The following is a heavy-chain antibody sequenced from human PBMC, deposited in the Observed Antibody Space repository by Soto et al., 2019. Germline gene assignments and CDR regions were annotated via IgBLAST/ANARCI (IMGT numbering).Heavy chain of an antibody. CDR3: ARGWELEY. Sequence: QVQLVQSGAEVKKPGASVKVSCKTSGYTFTNYDINWVRQAPGQGLEWMGSISTYNGDTDYAQKLQGRVTMTTDTSTTTVYMELTSLTSDDSAVYFCARGWELEYWGQGTLVSVSS. J-gene: IGHJ4*02. CDR2: ISTYNGDT. CDR1: GYTFTNYD. D-gene: IGHD1-26*01. V-gene: IGHV1-18*01.